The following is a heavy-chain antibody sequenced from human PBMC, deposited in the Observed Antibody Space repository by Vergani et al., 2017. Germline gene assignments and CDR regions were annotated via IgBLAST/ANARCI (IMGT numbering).Heavy chain of an antibody. CDR3: AREGYCINGVCFTLFDV. CDR1: GGSFNDYR. Sequence: QAQLQQWGAGLLKPSETLSLTCAIYGGSFNDYRWTWIRQPPGKGLEWIGEIRHDGITHYSPSLKSRVTISIDTSTHQFSLNLRSVTAADTAVYYCAREGYCINGVCFTLFDVWGQGALVTVSS. V-gene: IGHV4-34*01. J-gene: IGHJ4*02. D-gene: IGHD2-8*01. CDR2: IRHDGIT.